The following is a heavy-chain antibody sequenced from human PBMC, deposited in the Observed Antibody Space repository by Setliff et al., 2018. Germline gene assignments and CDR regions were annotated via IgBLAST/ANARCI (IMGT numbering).Heavy chain of an antibody. Sequence: SETLSLTCTVSGGSISSYYWSWIRQPPGKGLEWIGYIYTSGSTNYNPSLKSRVTISVDTSKNQFSMKRSSVTAADTAVYYCARRSDTAMVFDYWGQGTRVTVSS. J-gene: IGHJ4*02. CDR1: GGSISSYY. CDR3: ARRSDTAMVFDY. V-gene: IGHV4-4*08. CDR2: IYTSGST. D-gene: IGHD5-18*01.